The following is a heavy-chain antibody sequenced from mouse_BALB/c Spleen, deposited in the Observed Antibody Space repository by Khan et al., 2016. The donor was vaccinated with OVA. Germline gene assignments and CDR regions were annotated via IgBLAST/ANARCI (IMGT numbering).Heavy chain of an antibody. J-gene: IGHJ3*01. CDR2: ISDGGSYT. D-gene: IGHD1-1*02. CDR1: GFTFSDYY. CDR3: ERGGYGGFAY. Sequence: EVELVESGGGLVTPGGSLKLSCAASGFTFSDYYMYWVRQTPEKRLEWVATISDGGSYTYYPDRVKGRFTISRDNAQNTLYLQLSSLKCEDTAMYYCERGGYGGFAYWGQGTMVTVSA. V-gene: IGHV5-4*02.